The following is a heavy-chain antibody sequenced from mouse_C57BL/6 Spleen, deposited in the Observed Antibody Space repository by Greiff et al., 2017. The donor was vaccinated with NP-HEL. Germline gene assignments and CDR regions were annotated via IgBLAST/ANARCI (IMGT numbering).Heavy chain of an antibody. CDR2: INPNNGGT. J-gene: IGHJ3*01. Sequence: EVKLQQSGPELVKPGASVKISCKASGYTFTDYYMNWVKQSHGKSLEWIGDINPNNGGTSYNQKFKGKATLTVDKSSSTAYMELRSLTSEDSAVYYCARGDYGSSFPFAYWGQGTLVTVSA. D-gene: IGHD1-1*01. CDR1: GYTFTDYY. CDR3: ARGDYGSSFPFAY. V-gene: IGHV1-26*01.